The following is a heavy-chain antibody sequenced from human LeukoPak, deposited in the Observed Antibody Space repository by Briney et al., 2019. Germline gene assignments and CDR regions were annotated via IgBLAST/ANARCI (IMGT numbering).Heavy chain of an antibody. CDR2: MNPNSGNT. V-gene: IGHV1-8*03. D-gene: IGHD2-8*01. Sequence: GASVKVSCKASGYTFTSYDINWVRQATGQGLEWMGWMNPNSGNTGYAQKFQGRVTITRNTSISTAYMELSSLRSEDTAVYYCARGGYCTNGVCYAYYYYMDVWGKGTTVTVSS. CDR1: GYTFTSYD. J-gene: IGHJ6*03. CDR3: ARGGYCTNGVCYAYYYYMDV.